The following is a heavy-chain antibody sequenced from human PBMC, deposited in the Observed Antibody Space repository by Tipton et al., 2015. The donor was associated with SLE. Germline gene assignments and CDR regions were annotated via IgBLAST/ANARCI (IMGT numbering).Heavy chain of an antibody. CDR2: ISSSSSYI. CDR3: ARDLGREWLIYPDAFDI. D-gene: IGHD3-3*01. J-gene: IGHJ3*02. Sequence: SLRLSCAASGFTFSRFGMNWVRQAPGKGLEWVSSISSSSSYIYYADSVKGRFTISRDNAKNSLYLQMNSLRAEDTAVYYCARDLGREWLIYPDAFDIWGQGTMVTVSS. V-gene: IGHV3-21*01. CDR1: GFTFSRFG.